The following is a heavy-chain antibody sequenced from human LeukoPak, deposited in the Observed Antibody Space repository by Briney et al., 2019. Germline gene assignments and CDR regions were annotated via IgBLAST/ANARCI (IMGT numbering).Heavy chain of an antibody. V-gene: IGHV3-30*18. CDR2: ISYDGSNK. Sequence: GRSLTLSCAASGFTFSSYDMHWARQAPGKGLEWVSVISYDGSNKYYSDSVKKRLTISRDNSKNTLYMQMNSLKGNDTAVYYCANPSYYESSGYPRFGRGPIDYWGQGTLVTVPS. CDR1: GFTFSSYD. J-gene: IGHJ4*02. D-gene: IGHD3-22*01. CDR3: ANPSYYESSGYPRFGRGPIDY.